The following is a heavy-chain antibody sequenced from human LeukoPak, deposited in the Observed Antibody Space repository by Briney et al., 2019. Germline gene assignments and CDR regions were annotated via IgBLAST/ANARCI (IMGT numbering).Heavy chain of an antibody. V-gene: IGHV3-30*18. CDR2: ISHDGNNK. CDR1: GXTFTNYG. J-gene: IGHJ4*02. Sequence: GGSLRLSCAASGXTFTNYGFXXVRQAPXXXXXXVALISHDGNNKYYADSVKGRFATSRDDSKNTLYLQMNSLRAEDTAVYYCAKDPSLRVSLPVWGQGTLVTVSS. CDR3: AKDPSLRVSLPV. D-gene: IGHD3-3*01.